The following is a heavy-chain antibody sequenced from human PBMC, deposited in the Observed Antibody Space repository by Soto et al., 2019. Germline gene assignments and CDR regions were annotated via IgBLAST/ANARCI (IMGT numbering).Heavy chain of an antibody. D-gene: IGHD2-15*01. V-gene: IGHV3-30-3*01. CDR3: ARDWTTMVAY. J-gene: IGHJ4*02. CDR1: GFTFSSVD. Sequence: PWGSLRLSCVASGFTFSSVDMHWFRQAPGKGLEWVAYISSDGTNKDYGDSVKGRFTISRDNFKNTLYLHMDSLRTDDTAMYFCARDWTTMVAYWGQGPLVTVSS. CDR2: ISSDGTNK.